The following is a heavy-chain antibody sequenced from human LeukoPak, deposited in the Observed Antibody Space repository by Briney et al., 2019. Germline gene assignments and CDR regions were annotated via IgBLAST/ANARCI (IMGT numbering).Heavy chain of an antibody. V-gene: IGHV4-28*01. J-gene: IGHJ4*02. Sequence: SETLSLTCAVSGYSITSSSWWGWIRQPPGKGLEWIGYIYHSGTTYYNPSLQSRVTMSVDTSKNQFSLKLSSVTTVDTAVYYCARKENVYYYFDYWGQGTLVTVSS. D-gene: IGHD3-10*01. CDR1: GYSITSSSW. CDR3: ARKENVYYYFDY. CDR2: IYHSGTT.